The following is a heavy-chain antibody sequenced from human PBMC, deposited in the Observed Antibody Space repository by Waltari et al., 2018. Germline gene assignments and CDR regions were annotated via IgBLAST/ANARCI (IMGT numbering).Heavy chain of an antibody. CDR2: IQGAGNT. J-gene: IGHJ4*02. V-gene: IGHV3-53*01. Sequence: EVQLVESGGGLIQPGGSLRLSCIASGFTVSSNYMSWVRQAPGKGLEWVSVIQGAGNTYYADSVKGRFTISRDTSKNTLYLQMSALRAEDTAKYYCARWSVSGSYYDSWGQGILVAVSS. CDR1: GFTVSSNY. D-gene: IGHD3-10*01. CDR3: ARWSVSGSYYDS.